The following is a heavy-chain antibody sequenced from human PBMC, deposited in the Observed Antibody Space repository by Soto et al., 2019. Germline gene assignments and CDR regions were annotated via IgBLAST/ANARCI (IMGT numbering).Heavy chain of an antibody. CDR1: GYTLTELS. CDR2: FDPEDGET. D-gene: IGHD2-2*01. Sequence: ASVKVSCKVSGYTLTELSMHWVRQAPGKGLEWMGGFDPEDGETIYAQKFQGRVTMTEDTSTDTAYMELSSLRSEDTAVYYCATGIYCSSTSCYPAWYYFDYWGQGTLVTVSS. J-gene: IGHJ4*02. V-gene: IGHV1-24*01. CDR3: ATGIYCSSTSCYPAWYYFDY.